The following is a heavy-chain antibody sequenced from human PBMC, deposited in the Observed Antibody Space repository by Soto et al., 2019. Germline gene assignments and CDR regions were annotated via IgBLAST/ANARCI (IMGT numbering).Heavy chain of an antibody. J-gene: IGHJ6*02. CDR3: ARTTYYDFWSGYPSGGMDV. D-gene: IGHD3-3*01. V-gene: IGHV1-18*01. CDR1: GYTFTSYG. Sequence: ASVKVSCKASGYTFTSYGISWVRQAPGQGLEWMGWISAYNGNTNYAQKLQGRVTMTTDTSTSTAYMELRSLRSDDTAVYYCARTTYYDFWSGYPSGGMDVWGQGATVTVSS. CDR2: ISAYNGNT.